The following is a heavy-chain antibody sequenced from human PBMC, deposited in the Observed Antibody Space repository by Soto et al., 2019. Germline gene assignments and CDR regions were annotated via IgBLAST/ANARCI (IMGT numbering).Heavy chain of an antibody. CDR1: GGSFSGYY. CDR2: INHSGST. V-gene: IGHV4-34*01. Sequence: KTSETLSLTCAVYGGSFSGYYWSWIRQPPGKGLEWIGEINHSGSTNYNPSLKSRVTISVDTSKNQFSLKLSSVTAADTAVYYCARGCIAVAPLYYFDCWGQGTLVTVSS. D-gene: IGHD6-19*01. CDR3: ARGCIAVAPLYYFDC. J-gene: IGHJ4*02.